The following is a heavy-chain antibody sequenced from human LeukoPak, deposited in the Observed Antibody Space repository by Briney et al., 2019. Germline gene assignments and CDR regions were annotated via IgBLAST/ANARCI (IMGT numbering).Heavy chain of an antibody. J-gene: IGHJ4*02. CDR3: AREGAAAVWYDY. CDR2: ITNSGDST. CDR1: GFTFSIFG. D-gene: IGHD6-13*01. Sequence: PGGSLRLSCAASGFTFSIFGMSWVRQAPGKRLEWVSGITNSGDSTYYADSVKGRFTISRDNSKNTLYLQMNSLRAEDTAVYYCAREGAAAVWYDYWGQGTLVTVSS. V-gene: IGHV3-23*01.